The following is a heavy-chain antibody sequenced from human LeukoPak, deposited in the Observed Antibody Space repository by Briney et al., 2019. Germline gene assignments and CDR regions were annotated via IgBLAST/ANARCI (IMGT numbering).Heavy chain of an antibody. CDR3: ARDIGRGWFGELLIGDAFDI. D-gene: IGHD3-10*01. CDR1: GGSISTSNYY. CDR2: IFYSGST. V-gene: IGHV4-39*07. Sequence: SETLSLTCTVSGGSISTSNYYWGWIRQPPGKGLEWIGNIFYSGSTYYSPSLRSRVTMSVDTSKNQFSLKLSSVTAADTAVYYCARDIGRGWFGELLIGDAFDIWGQGTMVTVSS. J-gene: IGHJ3*02.